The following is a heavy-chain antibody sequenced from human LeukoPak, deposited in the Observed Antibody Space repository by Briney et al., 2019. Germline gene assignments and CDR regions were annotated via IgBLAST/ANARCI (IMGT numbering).Heavy chain of an antibody. J-gene: IGHJ4*02. CDR1: GFTVSSNY. CDR3: ARRGWFGELFPANY. Sequence: GGSLRLSCAASGFTVSSNYMSWARQAPGKGLEWVANIKQDGSETYYVDSVKGRFTISRDNAKNSLYLQMNSLRVEDTAVYYCARRGWFGELFPANYWGQGTLVTVSS. V-gene: IGHV3-7*01. CDR2: IKQDGSET. D-gene: IGHD3-10*01.